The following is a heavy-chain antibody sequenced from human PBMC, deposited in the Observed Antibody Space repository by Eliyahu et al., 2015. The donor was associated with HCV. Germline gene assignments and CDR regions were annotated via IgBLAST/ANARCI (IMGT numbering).Heavy chain of an antibody. CDR1: GYTIXYRY. CDR3: AGSRDGYSLEY. V-gene: IGHV1-45*02. CDR2: ISFFNGNT. D-gene: IGHD5-24*01. J-gene: IGHJ4*02. Sequence: QTQLVQSGAEVKKTGSSVKVSCKASGYTIXYRYLHWVRQAPGQAPEWMGWISFFNGNTNYAQRLQDRLTITGDRSMSTAYMELSSLRSEDTAMYYCAGSRDGYSLEYWGQGTRVTVSS.